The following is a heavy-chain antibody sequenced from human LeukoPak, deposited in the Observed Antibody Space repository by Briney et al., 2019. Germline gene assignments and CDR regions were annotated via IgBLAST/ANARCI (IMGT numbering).Heavy chain of an antibody. CDR1: GGSISSFY. D-gene: IGHD1-26*01. Sequence: SETLSLTCTVSGGSISSFYWGWIRQPPGKGLEWIGTIFYSGGTYYNPSLKSRVAVSVDTSKNQFSLKLSSVTAADTAVYYCAKTISLAQWELRRDPFDYWGQGTLVTVSS. CDR3: AKTISLAQWELRRDPFDY. J-gene: IGHJ4*02. V-gene: IGHV4-39*01. CDR2: IFYSGGT.